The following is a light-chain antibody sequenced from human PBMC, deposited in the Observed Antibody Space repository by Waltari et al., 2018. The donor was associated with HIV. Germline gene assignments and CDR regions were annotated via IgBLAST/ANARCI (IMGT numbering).Light chain of an antibody. Sequence: DIVMTQSPDSLAVSLGERATINCQSSQSVLFNSKNRNYLAWYQQKPGQPPKLLIYWASTRESGVPDRFSGSGSGTDFTLTISSLQAEDVAVYFCQQYFSTLYTFGQGTKLEIK. V-gene: IGKV4-1*01. J-gene: IGKJ2*01. CDR2: WAS. CDR1: QSVLFNSKNRNY. CDR3: QQYFSTLYT.